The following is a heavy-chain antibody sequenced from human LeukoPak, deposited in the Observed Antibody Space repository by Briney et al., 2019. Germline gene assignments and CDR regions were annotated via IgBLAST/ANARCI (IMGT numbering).Heavy chain of an antibody. D-gene: IGHD3-3*01. Sequence: PGGSLRLSCAASGFTFSSYAMHWVRQAPGKGLEWVAVISYDGSNKYYADSVKGRFTISRDNSKNTLYLQMNSLRAEDTAVYYCARDWSVLRFLEWFDWFDPWGQGTLVTVSS. CDR1: GFTFSSYA. J-gene: IGHJ5*02. CDR2: ISYDGSNK. CDR3: ARDWSVLRFLEWFDWFDP. V-gene: IGHV3-30-3*01.